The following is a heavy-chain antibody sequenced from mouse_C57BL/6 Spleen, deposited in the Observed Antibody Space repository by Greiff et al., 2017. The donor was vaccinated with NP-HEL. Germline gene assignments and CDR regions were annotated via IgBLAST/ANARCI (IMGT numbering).Heavy chain of an antibody. J-gene: IGHJ3*01. V-gene: IGHV7-3*01. CDR2: IRNKANGYTT. D-gene: IGHD1-1*01. Sequence: EVMLVESGGGLVQPGGSLSLSCAASGFTFTDYYMSWVRQPPGKALEWLGFIRNKANGYTTEYSASVKGRFTISRDNSQSILYLQMNALRAEDSATYYCARYGYYGSSYPFAYWGQGTLVTVSA. CDR1: GFTFTDYY. CDR3: ARYGYYGSSYPFAY.